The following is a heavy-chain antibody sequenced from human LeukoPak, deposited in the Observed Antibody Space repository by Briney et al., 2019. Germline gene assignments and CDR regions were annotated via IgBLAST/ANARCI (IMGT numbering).Heavy chain of an antibody. J-gene: IGHJ4*02. CDR1: GFTFSTFA. V-gene: IGHV3-23*01. D-gene: IGHD4-11*01. Sequence: PGGSLRLSCEASGFTFSTFAMIWVRQPPGKGLEWVSAIRGSGVTTYYADSVKGRFTISRDNSRTTLYLLMNSLRAEDTAVYYCAKDAAANVDYPYYFDYWGQGALVTVSS. CDR3: AKDAAANVDYPYYFDY. CDR2: IRGSGVTT.